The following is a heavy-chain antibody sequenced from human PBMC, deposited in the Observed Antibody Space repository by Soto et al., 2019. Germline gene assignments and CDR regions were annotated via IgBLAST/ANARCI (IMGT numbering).Heavy chain of an antibody. D-gene: IGHD1-7*01. J-gene: IGHJ3*02. CDR1: GYTFTGYY. CDR3: ARTALELPLGAFDI. Sequence: QVQLVQSGAEVKKPGASVKVSCKASGYTFTGYYMHWVRQAPGQGREWMGWIKPNSGGTNYGQRGQGMVTMTRDTSISTAYMELSRLRSDDTAVYYWARTALELPLGAFDIWGQGTMVTVSS. V-gene: IGHV1-2*02. CDR2: IKPNSGGT.